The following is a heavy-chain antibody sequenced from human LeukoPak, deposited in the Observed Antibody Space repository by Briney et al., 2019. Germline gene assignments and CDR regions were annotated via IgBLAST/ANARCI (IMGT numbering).Heavy chain of an antibody. D-gene: IGHD2-15*01. CDR1: GFTFSNYE. J-gene: IGHJ5*02. CDR3: ARSPKDATAP. CDR2: ISSSGNAI. V-gene: IGHV3-48*03. Sequence: GGSLRLSCVTSGFTFSNYEMNWVRQAPGKGLEYVSYISSSGNAIHYADSVKGRFTISRDNAKNSVYLQMSSLRAEDTAVYYCARSPKDATAPWGQGTLSPSPQ.